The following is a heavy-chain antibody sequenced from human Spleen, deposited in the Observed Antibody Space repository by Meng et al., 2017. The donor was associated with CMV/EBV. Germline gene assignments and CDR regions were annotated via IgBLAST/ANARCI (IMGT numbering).Heavy chain of an antibody. D-gene: IGHD5-18*01. CDR1: GGSFSGYY. Sequence: GSLRLSCAVYGGSFSGYYWAWIRQPPGKGLEWIGTVYSSGDTYYNQSLKSRVTISVDSSKNQFPLNLSSVTAADTAMYYCARNVDTTLVGRRGYYYYGMDVWGQGTSVTVSS. J-gene: IGHJ6*02. CDR3: ARNVDTTLVGRRGYYYYGMDV. V-gene: IGHV4-34*01. CDR2: VYSSGDT.